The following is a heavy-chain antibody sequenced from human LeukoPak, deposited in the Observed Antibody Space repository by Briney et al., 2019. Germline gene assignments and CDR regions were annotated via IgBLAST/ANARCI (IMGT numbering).Heavy chain of an antibody. Sequence: SETLSLTCAVYGGSFSGYYWSWIRQPPGKGLEWIGEINHSGSTNYNPSLKSRVTISVDTSKNQFSLKLSSVTAADTAVYYCARGGLMITFGGVLDYWAREPWSPSPQ. D-gene: IGHD3-16*01. V-gene: IGHV4-34*01. CDR2: INHSGST. CDR3: ARGGLMITFGGVLDY. J-gene: IGHJ4*02. CDR1: GGSFSGYY.